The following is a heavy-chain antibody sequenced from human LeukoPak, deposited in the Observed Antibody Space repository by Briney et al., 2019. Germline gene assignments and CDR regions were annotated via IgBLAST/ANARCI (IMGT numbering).Heavy chain of an antibody. D-gene: IGHD3-3*01. Sequence: GGSLRLSCAASAFAFSSYAMSLFRQAPGNGLEWVSTISSSGGSTYYADSVKGRFTVSRDNSKNTVFLQMNSLRAEDTAVYYCVFVLQRTAYEIFDYWGQGTLVTVSS. J-gene: IGHJ4*02. CDR2: ISSSGGST. V-gene: IGHV3-23*01. CDR3: VFVLQRTAYEIFDY. CDR1: AFAFSSYA.